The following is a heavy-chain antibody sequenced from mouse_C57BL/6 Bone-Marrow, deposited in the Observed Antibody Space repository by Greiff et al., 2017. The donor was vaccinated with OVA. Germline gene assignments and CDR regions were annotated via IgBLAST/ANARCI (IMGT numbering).Heavy chain of an antibody. CDR3: ARWGPWAWFAY. CDR2: INPYNGGT. D-gene: IGHD3-3*01. CDR1: GYTFTDYY. J-gene: IGHJ3*01. Sequence: VQLKQSGPVLVKPGASVKMSCKASGYTFTDYYMNWVKQSHGKSLEWIGVINPYNGGTSYNQKFKGKATLTVDKSSSTAYMELNSLTSEDSAVYYCARWGPWAWFAYWGQGTLVTVSA. V-gene: IGHV1-19*01.